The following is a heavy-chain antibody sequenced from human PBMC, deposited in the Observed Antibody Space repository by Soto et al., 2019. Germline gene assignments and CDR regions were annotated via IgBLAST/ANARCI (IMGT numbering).Heavy chain of an antibody. CDR1: GFTFDDYA. V-gene: IGHV3-9*01. CDR3: AKDMWQQLVLDAFDI. Sequence: GGSLRLSCAASGFTFDDYAMHWVRQAPGKGLEWVSGISWNSGSIGYADSVKGRFTISRDNAKNSLYLQMNSLRAEDTALYYCAKDMWQQLVLDAFDIWGQGTMVTVS. J-gene: IGHJ3*02. D-gene: IGHD6-13*01. CDR2: ISWNSGSI.